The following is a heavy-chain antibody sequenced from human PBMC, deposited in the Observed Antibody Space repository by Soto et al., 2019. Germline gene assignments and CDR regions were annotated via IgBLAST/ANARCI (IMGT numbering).Heavy chain of an antibody. V-gene: IGHV3-21*01. CDR3: ARDRALSNSSYYYYYYMDV. Sequence: EVQLVESGGGLVKPGGSLRLSCAASGFTFSSYSMNWVRQAPGKGLEWVSSISSSSSYIYYADSVKGRFTISRDNAKNQLYLHMNRLRAEDAAVYYCARDRALSNSSYYYYYYMDVWGKVTPVAVSS. J-gene: IGHJ6*03. D-gene: IGHD6-6*01. CDR2: ISSSSSYI. CDR1: GFTFSSYS.